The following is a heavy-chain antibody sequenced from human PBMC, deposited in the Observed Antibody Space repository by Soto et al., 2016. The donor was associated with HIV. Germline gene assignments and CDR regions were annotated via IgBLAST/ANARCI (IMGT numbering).Heavy chain of an antibody. J-gene: IGHJ4*03. CDR1: GGSFSGYS. V-gene: IGHV4-34*02. CDR3: ATVGQAPDTYFDY. Sequence: QVRLQQWGAGLLRPSETLSLTCAVYGGSFSGYSFAWVRQPPGKGLEWIGEINHSGTTKYNPSLKSRVTISMDMSKNHFSLRLNSMTAADTALYYCATVGQAPDTYFDYVGSRDPGHRLL. D-gene: IGHD5-18*01. CDR2: INHSGTT.